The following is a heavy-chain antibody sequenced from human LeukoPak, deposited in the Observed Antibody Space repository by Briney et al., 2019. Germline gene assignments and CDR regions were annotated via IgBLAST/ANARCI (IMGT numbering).Heavy chain of an antibody. J-gene: IGHJ4*02. CDR2: INPRDGST. CDR3: ARATIIVGAPDY. V-gene: IGHV1-46*03. D-gene: IGHD3-22*01. Sequence: ASVKVSCKASRYTFTSNYMHWVPQAPGQGLEWMGIINPRDGSTSYAKKFQGRVTMTRDTSTSTVYMELSSLRSEDSGVYYCARATIIVGAPDYWGQGTLVTVSS. CDR1: RYTFTSNY.